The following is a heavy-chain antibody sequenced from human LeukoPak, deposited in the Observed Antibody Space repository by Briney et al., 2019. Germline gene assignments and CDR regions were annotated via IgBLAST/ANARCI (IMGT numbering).Heavy chain of an antibody. V-gene: IGHV4-59*01. Sequence: SETLSLTCTISGGSITSYHWSWIRQTPGKGLEWIGYIYYSGSTNYNPSLKSRVTISVDTSKNQFSLNLRSVTAADTAVYYCARGSRDGYNHFDYWGQGTLVTVPS. CDR2: IYYSGST. CDR1: GGSITSYH. J-gene: IGHJ4*02. D-gene: IGHD5-24*01. CDR3: ARGSRDGYNHFDY.